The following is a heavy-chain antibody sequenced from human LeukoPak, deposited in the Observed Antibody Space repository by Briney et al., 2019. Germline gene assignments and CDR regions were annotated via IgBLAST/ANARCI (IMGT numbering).Heavy chain of an antibody. J-gene: IGHJ5*02. CDR1: GYTFTSYD. D-gene: IGHD3-10*01. CDR2: MNPNSGNT. Sequence: ASVKVSCKASGYTFTSYDINWVRQATGQGHEWMGWMNPNSGNTGYAQKFQGRVTITRNTSISTAHMELSSLRSEDKAVYYCSRGEEIPWFGELLYGRSDPWSQGWLVTVYS. V-gene: IGHV1-8*03. CDR3: SRGEEIPWFGELLYGRSDP.